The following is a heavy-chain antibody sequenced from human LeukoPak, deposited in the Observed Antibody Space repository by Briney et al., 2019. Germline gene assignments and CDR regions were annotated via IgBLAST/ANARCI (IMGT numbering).Heavy chain of an antibody. Sequence: GGSLRLSCAASGFTVSSNYMSWVRPAPGRGLEWVSDIYTGGSTYYADSVRGRFTISRDDSKTTLYLQMNSLRAEDTAVYYCAREYYSGSYSRGMDVWGQGTTVTVSS. CDR2: IYTGGST. CDR1: GFTVSSNY. CDR3: AREYYSGSYSRGMDV. V-gene: IGHV3-53*01. J-gene: IGHJ6*02. D-gene: IGHD1-26*01.